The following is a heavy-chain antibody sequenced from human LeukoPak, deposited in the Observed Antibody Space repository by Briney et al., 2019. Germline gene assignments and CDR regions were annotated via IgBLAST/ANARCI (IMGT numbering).Heavy chain of an antibody. CDR3: ARDSLPGYSSSWYRNWFDP. J-gene: IGHJ5*02. CDR2: FDPEDGET. CDR1: GYTLTELS. Sequence: GASVKVSCKVSGYTLTELSMHWVRQAPGKGLEWMGGFDPEDGETIYAQKFQGRVTMTEDTSTDTAYMELSSLRSEDTAVYYCARDSLPGYSSSWYRNWFDPWGQGTLVTVSS. D-gene: IGHD6-13*01. V-gene: IGHV1-24*01.